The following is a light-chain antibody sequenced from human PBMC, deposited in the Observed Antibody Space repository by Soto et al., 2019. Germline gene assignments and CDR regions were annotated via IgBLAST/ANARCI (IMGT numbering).Light chain of an antibody. J-gene: IGLJ2*01. CDR3: TAWDDSLNVVV. V-gene: IGLV1-44*01. CDR2: STD. CDR1: NSNIGSNT. Sequence: QSVLTQPPSVSGTPGQRVTITCSGSNSNIGSNTVNWFQQLPGTAPKLLIYSTDQRPSGVPDRFSGSKSGTSASLAISGLQSDDEADYYCTAWDDSLNVVVFGGGTKLTVL.